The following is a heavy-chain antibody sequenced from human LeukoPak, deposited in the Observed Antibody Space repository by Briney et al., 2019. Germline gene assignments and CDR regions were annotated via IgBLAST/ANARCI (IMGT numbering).Heavy chain of an antibody. J-gene: IGHJ6*03. D-gene: IGHD3-3*01. Sequence: RSGGSLRLSCAASGFTFSDYYMSWIRQAPGKGLEWVSTIKGTGLTTYYADSVKGRFTISRDNSQNTVSLQVNNLRTEDTAFYYCAKTSLSDASGHYYMDVWGKGTTVTVSS. CDR1: GFTFSDYY. V-gene: IGHV3-11*04. CDR2: IKGTGLTT. CDR3: AKTSLSDASGHYYMDV.